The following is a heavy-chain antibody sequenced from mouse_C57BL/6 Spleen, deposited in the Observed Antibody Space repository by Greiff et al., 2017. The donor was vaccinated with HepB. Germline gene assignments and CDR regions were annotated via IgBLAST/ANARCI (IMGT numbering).Heavy chain of an antibody. Sequence: QVQLKQPGAELVKPGASVKLSCKASGYTFTSYWMQWVKQRPGQGLEWIGEIDPSDSYTNYNQKFKGKATLTVDTSSSTAYMQLSSLTSEDSAVYYCARRQLRLGYFDYWGQGTTLTVSS. V-gene: IGHV1-50*01. CDR2: IDPSDSYT. D-gene: IGHD3-2*02. CDR3: ARRQLRLGYFDY. CDR1: GYTFTSYW. J-gene: IGHJ2*01.